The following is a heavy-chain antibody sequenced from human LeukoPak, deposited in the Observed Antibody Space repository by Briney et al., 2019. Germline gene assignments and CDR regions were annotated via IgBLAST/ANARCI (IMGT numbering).Heavy chain of an antibody. D-gene: IGHD6-13*01. Sequence: PGGSLRLSCAASGFTFSSYWMHWVRQAPGKGLVWVSRINSDGSSTSYADSVKGRFTISRDSAKNTLYLQMNSLRAEDTAVYYCAWGIAAAHLDYWGQGTLVTVSS. CDR1: GFTFSSYW. J-gene: IGHJ4*02. V-gene: IGHV3-74*01. CDR3: AWGIAAAHLDY. CDR2: INSDGSST.